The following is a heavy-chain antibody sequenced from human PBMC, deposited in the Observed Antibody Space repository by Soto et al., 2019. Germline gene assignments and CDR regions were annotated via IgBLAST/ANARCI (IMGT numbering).Heavy chain of an antibody. CDR3: ARDPDGGSALDY. J-gene: IGHJ4*02. Sequence: QVQLVQSGAEVKKPGASVKVYCKASGYTFTSYAMDWVRQAPGQRLEWMGWINAGNGNTKYSQKFQGRVTITRDTSASTAYMELSSLRSEDTAVYYCARDPDGGSALDYWGQGTLVSGSS. D-gene: IGHD1-26*01. CDR2: INAGNGNT. V-gene: IGHV1-3*01. CDR1: GYTFTSYA.